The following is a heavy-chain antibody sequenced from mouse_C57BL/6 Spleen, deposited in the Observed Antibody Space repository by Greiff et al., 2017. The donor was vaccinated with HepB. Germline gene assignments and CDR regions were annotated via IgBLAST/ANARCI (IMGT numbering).Heavy chain of an antibody. CDR3: AREDYDGYYFYY. CDR2: INPSNGGT. V-gene: IGHV1-53*01. CDR1: GYTFTSYW. Sequence: VQLQQPGTELVKPGASVKLSCKASGYTFTSYWMHWVKQRPGQGLEWIGNINPSNGGTNYNEKFKSKATLTVDKSSSTAYMQLSSLTSEDAAVYYCAREDYDGYYFYYWGQGTTLTVSS. J-gene: IGHJ2*01. D-gene: IGHD2-3*01.